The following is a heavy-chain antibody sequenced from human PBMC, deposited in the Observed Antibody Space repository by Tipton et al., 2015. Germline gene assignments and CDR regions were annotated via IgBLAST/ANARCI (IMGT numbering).Heavy chain of an antibody. CDR3: ARGDWGSSGQAY. J-gene: IGHJ4*02. CDR2: IKPDGSDT. Sequence: GSLRLSCAASGLTFSTYWMSWVRQAPGKGLEWVAHIKPDGSDTYYVDSVKGRFTISRDNAKNSLYLQMNNLRAEDTAVYFCARGDWGSSGQAYWGQGTLVTVSS. D-gene: IGHD3-22*01. V-gene: IGHV3-7*01. CDR1: GLTFSTYW.